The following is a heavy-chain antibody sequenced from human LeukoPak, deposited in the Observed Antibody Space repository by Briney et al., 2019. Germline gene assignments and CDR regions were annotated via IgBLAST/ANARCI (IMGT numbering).Heavy chain of an antibody. Sequence: SETPSLTCTVSGGSISSYYLSWIRQPAGKGLEWIGRMYTSGTTNYNPSLRSRVTMSIDTSKNQFSLRLSSVTAADTALYYCAGENYYDSSGYSEGLNVWGQGTTVIVSS. CDR1: GGSISSYY. CDR2: MYTSGTT. V-gene: IGHV4-4*07. CDR3: AGENYYDSSGYSEGLNV. J-gene: IGHJ6*02. D-gene: IGHD3-22*01.